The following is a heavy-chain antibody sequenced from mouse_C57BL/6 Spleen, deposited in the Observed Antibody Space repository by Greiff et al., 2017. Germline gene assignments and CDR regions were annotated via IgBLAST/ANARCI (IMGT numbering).Heavy chain of an antibody. CDR2: IYPRSGNT. Sequence: VQLQQSGAELARPGASVKLSCKASGYTFTSYGISWVKQRTGQGLEWIGEIYPRSGNTYYNEKFKGKATLTADKSSSTAYMELRSLTSEDSAVYFCARGDYSDYYYAMDYWGQGTSVTVSS. V-gene: IGHV1-81*01. CDR3: ARGDYSDYYYAMDY. D-gene: IGHD2-12*01. CDR1: GYTFTSYG. J-gene: IGHJ4*01.